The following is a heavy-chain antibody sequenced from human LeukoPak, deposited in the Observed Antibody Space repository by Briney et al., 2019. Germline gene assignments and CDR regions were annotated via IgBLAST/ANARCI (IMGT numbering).Heavy chain of an antibody. Sequence: GGSLRLSCAASGFTFSSYDMHWVRQATGKGLEWVSAIGTAGDTYYPGSVKGRFTIPRENAKNSLYLQMNSLRAGDTAVYYCARAQRYYYDSSGYLDAFDIWGQGTMVTVSS. V-gene: IGHV3-13*01. CDR3: ARAQRYYYDSSGYLDAFDI. CDR1: GFTFSSYD. D-gene: IGHD3-22*01. CDR2: IGTAGDT. J-gene: IGHJ3*02.